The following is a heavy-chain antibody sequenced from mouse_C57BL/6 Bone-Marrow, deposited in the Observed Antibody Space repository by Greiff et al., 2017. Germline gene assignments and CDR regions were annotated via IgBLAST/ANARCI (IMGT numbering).Heavy chain of an antibody. V-gene: IGHV5-12*01. D-gene: IGHD1-3*01. CDR3: ARRGEDNYPFDY. CDR1: GFTFSDYY. CDR2: ISNGGGST. J-gene: IGHJ2*01. Sequence: EVQVEESGGGLVQPGGSLKLSCAASGFTFSDYYMYWVRQTPEKRLEWVAYISNGGGSTYYPDTVKGRFTITRDNAKNTLSLQMSSLKSEETAMYYCARRGEDNYPFDYWGQGTTLTVSS.